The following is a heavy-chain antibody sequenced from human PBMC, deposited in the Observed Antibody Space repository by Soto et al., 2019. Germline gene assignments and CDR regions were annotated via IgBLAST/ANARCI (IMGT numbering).Heavy chain of an antibody. J-gene: IGHJ4*02. CDR1: GDSLSSGPYS. CDR3: ARRGAWGYYFDV. Sequence: QLQLQESGSGLVKPSQTLSLTCAVSGDSLSSGPYSWSWIRQPPGKGLEWIGYIYHSGSTYYTPSLRSRVFMSVDRSKNQFSLHLSSVTAAGTAMYFCARRGAWGYYFDVWGQGALVTVAS. V-gene: IGHV4-30-2*01. CDR2: IYHSGST. D-gene: IGHD7-27*01.